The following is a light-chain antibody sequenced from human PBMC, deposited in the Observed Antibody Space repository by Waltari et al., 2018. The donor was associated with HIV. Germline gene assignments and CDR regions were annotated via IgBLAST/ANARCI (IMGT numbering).Light chain of an antibody. CDR3: CSFTGRKSLI. Sequence: QSALTQPASVSGSPGQSLTISCTGISSDVASYNLVSWYQQRPGKAPKLVIYEVNKRPSGVSDRCSASKSGNTASLTLSGLQAEDEANYYCCSFTGRKSLIFGGGTKLTVL. J-gene: IGLJ2*01. CDR1: SSDVASYNL. CDR2: EVN. V-gene: IGLV2-23*02.